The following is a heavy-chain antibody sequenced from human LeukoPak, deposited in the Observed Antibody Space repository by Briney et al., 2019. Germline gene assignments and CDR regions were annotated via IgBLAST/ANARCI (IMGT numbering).Heavy chain of an antibody. CDR2: IKQDGSEK. V-gene: IGHV3-7*01. D-gene: IGHD6-13*01. CDR3: ARTGLAAAFDY. J-gene: IGHJ4*02. Sequence: GGSLRLSCAASGFTFSSYWMSWVRQAPGKGLEWVANIKQDGSEKYYVDSVKGRFTISRDNAKNSLYLQMNSLRAEDTTVYYCARTGLAAAFDYWGQGTLVTVSS. CDR1: GFTFSSYW.